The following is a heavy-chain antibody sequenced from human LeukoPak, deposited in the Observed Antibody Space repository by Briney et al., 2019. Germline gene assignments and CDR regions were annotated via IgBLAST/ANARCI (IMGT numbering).Heavy chain of an antibody. J-gene: IGHJ5*02. CDR3: ARAVIVVAAATQRNWFDP. V-gene: IGHV4-34*01. CDR2: INHSGIT. Sequence: SETLSLTCAVYGGSFSGYYWSWIRQPPGKGLEWIGEINHSGITDYNPSLRSRVTISVDTSKNQFSLKLSSVTAADTAIYYCARAVIVVAAATQRNWFDPWGQGTLVTVSS. CDR1: GGSFSGYY. D-gene: IGHD2-15*01.